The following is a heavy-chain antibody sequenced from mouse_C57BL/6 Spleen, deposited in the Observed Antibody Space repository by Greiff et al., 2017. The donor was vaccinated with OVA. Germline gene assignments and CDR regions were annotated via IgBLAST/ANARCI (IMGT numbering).Heavy chain of an antibody. CDR2: IDPEDGDT. Sequence: VQLQQPGTELVKPGASVKLSCTASGFNIKDYYMHWVKQRPEQGLEWIGRIDPEDGDTEYAPKFQGKATMTADTSSNTAYLQLSSLTSEDTAVYYCTSITTVVATGDYWGQGTTLTVSS. V-gene: IGHV14-1*01. D-gene: IGHD1-1*01. J-gene: IGHJ2*01. CDR3: TSITTVVATGDY. CDR1: GFNIKDYY.